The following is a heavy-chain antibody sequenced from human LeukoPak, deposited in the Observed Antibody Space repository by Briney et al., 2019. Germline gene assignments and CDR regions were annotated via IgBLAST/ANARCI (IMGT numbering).Heavy chain of an antibody. V-gene: IGHV3-30*18. CDR1: GFTFSSYG. Sequence: GGSLRLSCAASGFTFSSYGMYWVRQAPGKGLEWVAVVSLDGSQKFYADSAKGRFTISRDDSKNMLFLQMNSLRVEDTALYYCAKQEIGITWSMGYWGQGTLVTVSS. CDR2: VSLDGSQK. D-gene: IGHD1-14*01. J-gene: IGHJ4*02. CDR3: AKQEIGITWSMGY.